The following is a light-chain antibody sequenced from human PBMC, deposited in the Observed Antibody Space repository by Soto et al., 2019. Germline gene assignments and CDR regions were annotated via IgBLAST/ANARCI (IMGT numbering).Light chain of an antibody. V-gene: IGKV3-20*01. CDR2: GAS. Sequence: EIVLTQSPGTLSLSPGERATLSCRASQTVGNNNLAWYQQKPGQAPRLLIYGASSRATVIPDRFSGSGSGTDFTLTISRLEPEDFAVYYCRQSATSPRTFGQGTKVEIK. J-gene: IGKJ1*01. CDR3: RQSATSPRT. CDR1: QTVGNNN.